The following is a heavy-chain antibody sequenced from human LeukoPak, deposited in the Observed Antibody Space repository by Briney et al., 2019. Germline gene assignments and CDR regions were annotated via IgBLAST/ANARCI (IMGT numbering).Heavy chain of an antibody. Sequence: PGRSLRLSCAASGFTFSSYGMHWVRQAPGKGLEWVAVISYDGSNKYYADSVKGRFTISRDNSKNTLYLQMNSLRAEDTAVYYCAKDYLAYCGGDCYSFDYWGQGTLVTVSS. CDR1: GFTFSSYG. V-gene: IGHV3-30*18. J-gene: IGHJ4*02. CDR3: AKDYLAYCGGDCYSFDY. D-gene: IGHD2-21*02. CDR2: ISYDGSNK.